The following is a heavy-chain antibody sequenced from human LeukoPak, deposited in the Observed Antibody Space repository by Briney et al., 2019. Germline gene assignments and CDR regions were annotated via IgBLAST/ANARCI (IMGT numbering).Heavy chain of an antibody. D-gene: IGHD3-16*02. V-gene: IGHV3-7*03. J-gene: IGHJ4*02. Sequence: GGSLRLSCAASGFTFSSYWMSWVRQAPGKGLEWVANVKQDGSEKYYVDSVKGRFTISRDNAKNSLYLQMNSLRAEDTAVYYCAKDPTDESGGVIEYYWGQGTLVTVSS. CDR1: GFTFSSYW. CDR3: AKDPTDESGGVIEYY. CDR2: VKQDGSEK.